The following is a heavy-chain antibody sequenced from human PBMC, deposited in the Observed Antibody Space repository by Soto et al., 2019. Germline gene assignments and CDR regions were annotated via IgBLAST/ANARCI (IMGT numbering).Heavy chain of an antibody. CDR3: AFGRGEMATTLFDY. V-gene: IGHV3-30*03. J-gene: IGHJ4*02. CDR2: ISYDGSNK. CDR1: GFTFSSYG. Sequence: GGSLRLSCAASGFTFSSYGMHWVRQAPGKGLEWVAVISYDGSNKYYADSVKGRFTISRDNSKNTLYLQMNSLRAEDTAAYYCAFGRGEMATTLFDYWGQGTLVTVSS. D-gene: IGHD5-12*01.